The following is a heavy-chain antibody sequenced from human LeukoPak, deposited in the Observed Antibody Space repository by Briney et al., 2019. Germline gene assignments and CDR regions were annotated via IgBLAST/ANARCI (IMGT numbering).Heavy chain of an antibody. D-gene: IGHD3-3*01. J-gene: IGHJ4*02. CDR2: ISYDGSNK. CDR3: ATNLGDFWSGYFDY. V-gene: IGHV3-30-3*01. CDR1: GFTFSSYA. Sequence: GGSLRLSCAASGFTFSSYAMHWVRQAPGKGLEWVAVISYDGSNKYYADSVKGRFTISRDNSKNTLYLQMNSLRAEDTAVYYCATNLGDFWSGYFDYWGQGTLVTVSS.